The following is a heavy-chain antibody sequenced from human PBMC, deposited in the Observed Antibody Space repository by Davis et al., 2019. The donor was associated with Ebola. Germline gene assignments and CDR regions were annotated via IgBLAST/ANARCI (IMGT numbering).Heavy chain of an antibody. J-gene: IGHJ4*02. CDR3: VRDLGPDFGVISYFDF. D-gene: IGHD3-3*01. Sequence: GGSLRLSCAASGFTFSSYWMSWVRQAPGKGLEWVANIQQDGSERFYVDSVKGRFTISRDNDRNSLYLQMNRLRVEDTAVYFCVRDLGPDFGVISYFDFWGLGTQVTVSS. V-gene: IGHV3-7*01. CDR2: IQQDGSER. CDR1: GFTFSSYW.